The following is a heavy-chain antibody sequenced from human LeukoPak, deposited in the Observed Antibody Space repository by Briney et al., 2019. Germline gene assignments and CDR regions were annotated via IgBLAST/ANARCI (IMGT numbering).Heavy chain of an antibody. D-gene: IGHD2-15*01. CDR2: IHYSGDI. CDR3: ARVGCSGGSCYPDY. J-gene: IGHJ4*02. Sequence: SETLSLTCTVSGASISTSYWYWIRQPPGKGLEWIGYIHYSGDIDYNPSLKSRVTISAYTSKNQLSLKLSSVTAADTAVYYCARVGCSGGSCYPDYWGQGTLVTVSS. V-gene: IGHV4-59*01. CDR1: GASISTSY.